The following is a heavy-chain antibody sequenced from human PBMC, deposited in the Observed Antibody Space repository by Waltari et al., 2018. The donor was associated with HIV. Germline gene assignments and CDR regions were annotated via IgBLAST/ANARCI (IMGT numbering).Heavy chain of an antibody. J-gene: IGHJ6*02. Sequence: QVQLVQSGAEVKKPGASVKVYCKASGNTFTRYGISWVRQAPGQGLEWMGWSSAYNGNTNYAQKLQGRVSMTTETSTSTAYMELRSLRSDDTAVYYCARLTHYYDTSGPDYYYYGMDVWGQGTTVTVSS. CDR2: SSAYNGNT. CDR3: ARLTHYYDTSGPDYYYYGMDV. D-gene: IGHD3-22*01. CDR1: GNTFTRYG. V-gene: IGHV1-18*01.